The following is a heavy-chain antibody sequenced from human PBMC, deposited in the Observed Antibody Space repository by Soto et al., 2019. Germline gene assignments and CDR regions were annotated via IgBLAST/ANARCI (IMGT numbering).Heavy chain of an antibody. Sequence: SQNPSPTCAISGDRVSSYSASWNWIRQAPSGGLEWLGRTYYRSRFFSDYAESVKSRIIINPDTSKNQFSLQLKSVTPEDTAVYYCVRDRYSSSGWFDPWGQGTPVTVSS. V-gene: IGHV6-1*01. J-gene: IGHJ5*02. CDR3: VRDRYSSSGWFDP. D-gene: IGHD3-10*01. CDR2: TYYRSRFFS. CDR1: GDRVSSYSAS.